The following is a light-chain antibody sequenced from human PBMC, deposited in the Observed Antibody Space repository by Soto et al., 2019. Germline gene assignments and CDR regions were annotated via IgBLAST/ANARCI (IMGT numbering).Light chain of an antibody. Sequence: SYELTQPPSVSVSPGQTASITCSGDKLGDKYACWYQQKPGQSPVLVIYQDSKRPSGNPERFSGSNAGNTATLTISGTQAMYEAAYYCLAWESSTVVFGGGTKLTVL. CDR3: LAWESSTVV. CDR1: KLGDKY. V-gene: IGLV3-1*01. CDR2: QDS. J-gene: IGLJ2*01.